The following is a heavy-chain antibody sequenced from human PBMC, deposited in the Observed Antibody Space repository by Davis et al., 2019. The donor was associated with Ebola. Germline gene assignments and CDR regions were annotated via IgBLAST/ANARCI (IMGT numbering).Heavy chain of an antibody. CDR3: ARDRLYDFWSGYYYFDY. J-gene: IGHJ4*02. CDR1: GGSISSGSYY. D-gene: IGHD3-3*01. CDR2: IYTSGST. Sequence: PSATLSLTCTVSGGSISSGSYYWSWIRQPAGKGLEWIGHIYTSGSTNYNPSLKSLVTISVDTSKNQFSLKLSSVTAADTAVYYCARDRLYDFWSGYYYFDYWGQGTLVTVSS. V-gene: IGHV4-61*09.